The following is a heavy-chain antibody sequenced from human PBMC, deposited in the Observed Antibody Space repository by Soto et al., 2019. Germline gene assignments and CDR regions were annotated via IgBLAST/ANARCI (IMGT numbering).Heavy chain of an antibody. CDR3: ARATHYYYSSGYYLADAFDI. CDR1: GYTFTSYG. Sequence: ASVKVSCKASGYTFTSYGISRVRQAPGQGLEWMGWISAYNGNTNYVQKLQGRVTMTTDTSTSTAYMELRSLRSDDTAVYYCARATHYYYSSGYYLADAFDIWGQGPMVTVSS. V-gene: IGHV1-18*01. CDR2: ISAYNGNT. D-gene: IGHD3-22*01. J-gene: IGHJ3*02.